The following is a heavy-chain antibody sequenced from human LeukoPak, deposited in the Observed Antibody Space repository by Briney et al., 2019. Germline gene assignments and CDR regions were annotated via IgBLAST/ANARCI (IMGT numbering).Heavy chain of an antibody. CDR2: ISGSGGST. V-gene: IGHV3-23*01. CDR1: GFTFSSYA. Sequence: GGSLRLSCAASGFTFSSYAMSWVRQAPGKGLEWVSAISGSGGSTYYADSVKGRFTISRDNSKNTPYLQMNSLRAEDTAVYYCAKVSYLDYYYGMDVWGQGTTVTVSS. CDR3: AKVSYLDYYYGMDV. J-gene: IGHJ6*02.